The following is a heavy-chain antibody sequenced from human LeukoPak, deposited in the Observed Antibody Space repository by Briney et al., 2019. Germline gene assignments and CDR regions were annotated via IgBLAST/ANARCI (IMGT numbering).Heavy chain of an antibody. V-gene: IGHV4-30-2*01. CDR3: ARGEYDFWSGYYGSVAFDI. D-gene: IGHD3-3*01. CDR1: GGSISSGGYS. Sequence: SQTLSLTCAVSGGSISSGGYSWSWIRQPPGKGLEWIGYIYHSGSTYYNPSLKSRVTISVDRSKNQFSLKLSSVTAADTAVYYCARGEYDFWSGYYGSVAFDIWGQGTMVTVSS. CDR2: IYHSGST. J-gene: IGHJ3*02.